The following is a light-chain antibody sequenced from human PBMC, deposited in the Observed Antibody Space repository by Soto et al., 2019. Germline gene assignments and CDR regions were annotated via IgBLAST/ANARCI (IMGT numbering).Light chain of an antibody. CDR1: QTISSY. CDR3: QQTNTFPVT. J-gene: IGKJ5*01. V-gene: IGKV1-39*01. CDR2: AAS. Sequence: DIKMTQSPSSLSASVGDRVTISCRASQTISSYLNWYQQKPGKAPKLLIYAASGLQSGVPSRFSGSGSGTDFTLTISSLQPEDFATYYCQQTNTFPVTFGQGTRLEIK.